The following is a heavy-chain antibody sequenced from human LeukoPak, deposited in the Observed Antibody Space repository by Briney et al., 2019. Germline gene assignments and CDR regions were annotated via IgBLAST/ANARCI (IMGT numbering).Heavy chain of an antibody. CDR2: ISGSGGST. D-gene: IGHD3-10*01. CDR3: AKTISDYYGSGSYHSRFNYFDY. CDR1: GFTFSSYG. Sequence: PGGTLRLSCAASGFTFSSYGMSWVRQAPGKGLEWVSAISGSGGSTYYADSVKGRFTISRDNSKNTLYLQMNSLRAEDTAVYYCAKTISDYYGSGSYHSRFNYFDYWGQGTLVTVP. J-gene: IGHJ4*02. V-gene: IGHV3-23*01.